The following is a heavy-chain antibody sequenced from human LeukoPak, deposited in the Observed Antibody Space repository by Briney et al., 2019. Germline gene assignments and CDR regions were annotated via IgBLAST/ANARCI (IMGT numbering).Heavy chain of an antibody. CDR1: GFSVSTNY. CDR3: ARDRDRIVLN. J-gene: IGHJ4*02. V-gene: IGHV3-53*01. D-gene: IGHD1-26*01. CDR2: IFSGDTT. Sequence: PGGSLRLSCAASGFSVSTNYMSWVRQAPGKGLEWISVIFSGDTTYYADSVKGRFTISRDSSKNRLYLQMNSLRAEDTAVYYCARDRDRIVLNWGQGTLVTVSS.